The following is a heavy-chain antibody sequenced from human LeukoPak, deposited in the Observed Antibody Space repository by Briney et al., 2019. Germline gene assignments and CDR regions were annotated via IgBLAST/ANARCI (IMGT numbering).Heavy chain of an antibody. CDR1: GGSISSGGYY. Sequence: PSETLSLTCTVSGGSISSGGYYWTWIRQPPGKGLEWIGYIYHSRSTYNNPSLKSRVTISVDRSKNQFSLKLSSVTAADTAVYYCARDLGYRRWFDPWGQGTLVTVSS. CDR3: ARDLGYRRWFDP. CDR2: IYHSRST. D-gene: IGHD6-25*01. V-gene: IGHV4-30-2*01. J-gene: IGHJ5*02.